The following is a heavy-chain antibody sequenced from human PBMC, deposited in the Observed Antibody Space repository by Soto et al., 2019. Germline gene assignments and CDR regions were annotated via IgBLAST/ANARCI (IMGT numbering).Heavy chain of an antibody. CDR2: ISAYNGNT. V-gene: IGHV1-18*01. Sequence: GASVKVSCTSSGYTVTSYGVSCVRRAPGQRLVWMGWISAYNGNTNYAQKLQGRVTMTTDTSTSTAYMELRSLRSDDTAVYYCARDLGGLGVFGVASTIFDPWGQGTLVTVSS. CDR1: GYTVTSYG. CDR3: ARDLGGLGVFGVASTIFDP. J-gene: IGHJ5*02. D-gene: IGHD3-3*01.